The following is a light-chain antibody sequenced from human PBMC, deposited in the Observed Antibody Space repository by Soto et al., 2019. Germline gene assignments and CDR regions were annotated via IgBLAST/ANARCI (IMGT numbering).Light chain of an antibody. CDR2: DTN. CDR1: TGAVTSGHY. CDR3: LLSYSDTKV. V-gene: IGLV7-46*01. Sequence: QAVVTQEPSLTGSPGGTVTLPCGSSTGAVTSGHYPDGFQQKPGQAPTTLIYDTNNKHSWTPARFSGSLLGGKAALTLSGAQPADEAEYYCLLSYSDTKVFGAGTKLTV. J-gene: IGLJ3*02.